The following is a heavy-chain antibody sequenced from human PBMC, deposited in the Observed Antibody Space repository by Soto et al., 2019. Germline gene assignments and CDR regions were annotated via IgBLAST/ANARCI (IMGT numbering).Heavy chain of an antibody. D-gene: IGHD3-3*01. CDR3: ARHGGAHPPDNWFDP. Sequence: PGESLKISCKGSGYSFTNYWISWVRQMPGKGLEWMGRIDPSDSYTNYSPSFQGHVTISADKSIRTAYLQWSSLKASDTAMYYCARHGGAHPPDNWFDPWGQGTLVTVSS. CDR2: IDPSDSYT. J-gene: IGHJ5*02. CDR1: GYSFTNYW. V-gene: IGHV5-10-1*01.